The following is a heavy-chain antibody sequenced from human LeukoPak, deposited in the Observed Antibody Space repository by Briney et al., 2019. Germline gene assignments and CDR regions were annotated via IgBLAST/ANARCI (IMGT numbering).Heavy chain of an antibody. CDR1: GYTFTGYY. V-gene: IGHV1-2*02. D-gene: IGHD3-22*01. Sequence: ASVKLSCKAAGYTFTGYYMHWVRHAPGQGLEWMGWINPNSGGTNYAQKFQGRVTMTRDTSISTAYMELSRLRSDDTAVYYCARVGYDSSGYYYVIPYNWFDPWGQGTLVTVSS. CDR2: INPNSGGT. CDR3: ARVGYDSSGYYYVIPYNWFDP. J-gene: IGHJ5*02.